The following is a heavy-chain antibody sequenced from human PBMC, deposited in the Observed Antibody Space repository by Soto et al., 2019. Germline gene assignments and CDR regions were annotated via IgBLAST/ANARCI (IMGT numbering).Heavy chain of an antibody. CDR2: ISYDGTNK. CDR3: ARDPKTSGGQHWAFNYFDS. Sequence: PGGSLRLSCAASGFSFSISPMHWVRQAPGKGPEWVALISYDGTNKFYADSVKGRFTISRDNSKSTLYLQVDSLRPEDAAVSYCARDPKTSGGQHWAFNYFDSWGQGTLVTVSS. D-gene: IGHD7-27*01. V-gene: IGHV3-30-3*01. J-gene: IGHJ4*02. CDR1: GFSFSISP.